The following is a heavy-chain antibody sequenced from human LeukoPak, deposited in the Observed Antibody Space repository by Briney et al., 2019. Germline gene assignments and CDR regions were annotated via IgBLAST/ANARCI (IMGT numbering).Heavy chain of an antibody. V-gene: IGHV3-23*01. Sequence: TGGSLRLSCAASGFTFSSYSMNWVRQAPGKGLEWVSAISGSSDATFYADSVKGRFTVSRDNSKNTLSLQMNSLRAEDPAVYFCVKGMVRGYYFDCWGQGTLITVSS. CDR2: ISGSSDAT. J-gene: IGHJ4*02. CDR1: GFTFSSYS. CDR3: VKGMVRGYYFDC. D-gene: IGHD3-10*01.